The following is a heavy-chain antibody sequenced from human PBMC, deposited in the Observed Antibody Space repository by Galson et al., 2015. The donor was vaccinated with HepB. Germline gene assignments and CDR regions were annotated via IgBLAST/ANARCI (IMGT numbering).Heavy chain of an antibody. V-gene: IGHV4-39*01. Sequence: LSLTCTVSDGSISSSRYYWGWIRQPPGKGLEWIGHIFYSGNTYYTPSLRGRVTISLDTSKNQFSLKLTSVTAADTAFYYCARHFMGVDTAMVIDYWGQGTLVTVSS. CDR3: ARHFMGVDTAMVIDY. CDR2: IFYSGNT. J-gene: IGHJ4*02. CDR1: DGSISSSRYY. D-gene: IGHD5-18*01.